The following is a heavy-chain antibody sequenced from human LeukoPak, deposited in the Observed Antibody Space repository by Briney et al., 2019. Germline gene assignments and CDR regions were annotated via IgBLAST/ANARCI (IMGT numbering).Heavy chain of an antibody. Sequence: SGGSLRLSCAASGFTFSDYTMNWVRQAPGKGLEWVSSISSGGTYKYYGDSLKGRFTISRDNAKNSLYLQMNSLRAEDTAVYYCARVRRAAAGTGRGLDAFDIWGQGTMVTVSS. D-gene: IGHD6-13*01. V-gene: IGHV3-21*01. J-gene: IGHJ3*02. CDR1: GFTFSDYT. CDR2: ISSGGTYK. CDR3: ARVRRAAAGTGRGLDAFDI.